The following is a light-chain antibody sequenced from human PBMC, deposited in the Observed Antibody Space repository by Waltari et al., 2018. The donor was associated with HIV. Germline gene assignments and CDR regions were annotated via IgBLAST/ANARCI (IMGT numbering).Light chain of an antibody. Sequence: QSALTQPASVSGSPGQSITISCTGTSYDVGDNNFLSWYQQHPGKAPKLMIYEVSNRPSGVSDRFSGSKSGNTASLTISGLQTEDEAEYYCSSFTDDRPYVFGTGTRVIVL. CDR2: EVS. CDR1: SYDVGDNNF. V-gene: IGLV2-14*01. CDR3: SSFTDDRPYV. J-gene: IGLJ1*01.